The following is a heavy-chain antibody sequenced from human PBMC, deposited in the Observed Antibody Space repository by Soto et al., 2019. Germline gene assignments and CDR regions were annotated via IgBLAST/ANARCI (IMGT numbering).Heavy chain of an antibody. Sequence: ASVKVSCKASGYTFTSYDINWVRQAPGQGLEWMGWMNPRSHNTGYAQKFQGRITMTRNTSITTAYMELHDLRSEDTAVYYCARGVHYDSSGYYYFYWGQGTLVTVSS. CDR2: MNPRSHNT. D-gene: IGHD3-22*01. CDR1: GYTFTSYD. CDR3: ARGVHYDSSGYYYFY. J-gene: IGHJ4*02. V-gene: IGHV1-8*01.